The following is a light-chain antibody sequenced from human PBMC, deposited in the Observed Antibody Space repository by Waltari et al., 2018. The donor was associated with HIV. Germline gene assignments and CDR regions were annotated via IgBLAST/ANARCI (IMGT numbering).Light chain of an antibody. CDR3: SSYTNTDILL. Sequence: QSALTQPASVSGSPGQSITISCTGANTDMGLYHLVSWYRQHPAKAPQLVIYGVNTRPSGVSDRFSGSKSGNTASLTISSLQAEDEADYYCSSYTNTDILLFGGGTKLTVL. CDR2: GVN. J-gene: IGLJ2*01. CDR1: NTDMGLYHL. V-gene: IGLV2-14*01.